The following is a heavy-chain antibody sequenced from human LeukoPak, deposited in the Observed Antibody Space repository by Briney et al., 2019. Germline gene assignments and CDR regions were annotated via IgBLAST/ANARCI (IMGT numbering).Heavy chain of an antibody. Sequence: PSETLSLTCAVSGYSISSGYYWGWIRQPPGKGLEWIGSIYRSGSTYYNPSLKSRVTISVDTSKNQFSLKLSSVTAADTAVYYCARDGEQSPGLGDYFDYWGQGTLVTVSS. CDR1: GYSISSGYY. CDR3: ARDGEQSPGLGDYFDY. D-gene: IGHD1-26*01. V-gene: IGHV4-38-2*02. J-gene: IGHJ4*02. CDR2: IYRSGST.